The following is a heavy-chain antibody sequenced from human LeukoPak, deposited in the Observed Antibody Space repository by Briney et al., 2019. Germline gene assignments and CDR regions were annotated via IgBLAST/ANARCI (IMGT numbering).Heavy chain of an antibody. CDR2: IYPGDSDT. CDR1: GYSFTSYW. V-gene: IGHV5-51*01. CDR3: ARLYNYYDSSGSKNDAFDI. Sequence: GESLKISCKGSGYSFTSYWIGWVRQMPGKGLEWMGIIYPGDSDTRYSPSFQGQVTISADKSISTAYLQWSSLKASDTAMYYRARLYNYYDSSGSKNDAFDIWGQGTMVTVSS. D-gene: IGHD3-22*01. J-gene: IGHJ3*02.